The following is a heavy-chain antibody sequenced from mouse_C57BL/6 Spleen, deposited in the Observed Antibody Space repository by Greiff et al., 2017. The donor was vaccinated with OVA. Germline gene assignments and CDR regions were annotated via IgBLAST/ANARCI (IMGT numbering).Heavy chain of an antibody. CDR2: IYPRDGST. V-gene: IGHV1-85*01. D-gene: IGHD1-1*01. Sequence: VKLMESGPELVKPGASVKLSCKASGYTFTSYDINWVKQRPGQGLEWIGWIYPRDGSTKYNEKFKGKATLTVDTSSSTAYMELHSLTSEDSAVYFCARRIYYGSSYYFDYWGQGTTLTVSS. CDR3: ARRIYYGSSYYFDY. CDR1: GYTFTSYD. J-gene: IGHJ2*01.